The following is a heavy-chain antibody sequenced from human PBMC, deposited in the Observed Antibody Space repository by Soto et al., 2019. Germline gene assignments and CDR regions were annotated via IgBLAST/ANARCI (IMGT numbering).Heavy chain of an antibody. Sequence: SETLSLTCAVSGYSISSGYYGGWIRQPPGKGLEWIGNIYHSGSTYYNPSLKSRVTISVDTSENQFSLKLSSVTAADTAVYYCARGSTSEGMDVWAKGPRSPSP. CDR1: GYSISSGYY. J-gene: IGHJ6*02. D-gene: IGHD2-2*01. CDR3: ARGSTSEGMDV. CDR2: IYHSGST. V-gene: IGHV4-38-2*01.